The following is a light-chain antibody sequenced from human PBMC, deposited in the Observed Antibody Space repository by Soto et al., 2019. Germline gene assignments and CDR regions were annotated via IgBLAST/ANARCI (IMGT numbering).Light chain of an antibody. CDR2: GAS. Sequence: EIVLTQSPGTVSLSPGERATLSCRASQSIKSNSLAWYQQRPGQAPRLLIYGASSRATGIPDRFSGSGSGTDFTLTISRLEPEDFAVYYCQQYGGSPRTLGQGTKVEIK. V-gene: IGKV3-20*01. J-gene: IGKJ1*01. CDR1: QSIKSNS. CDR3: QQYGGSPRT.